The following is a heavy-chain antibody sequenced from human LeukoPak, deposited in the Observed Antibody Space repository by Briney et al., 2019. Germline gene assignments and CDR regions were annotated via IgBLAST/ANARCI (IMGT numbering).Heavy chain of an antibody. CDR3: ARADRSSGWYYFDY. CDR1: GGSISSSNW. J-gene: IGHJ4*02. D-gene: IGHD6-19*01. Sequence: SETLSLTCAVSGGSISSSNWWSWVRQPPGKGLEWIGEIYHSGSTNYNPSLKSRVTISVDKSKSQFSLKLSSVTAADTAVYYCARADRSSGWYYFDYWGQGTLVTVSS. CDR2: IYHSGST. V-gene: IGHV4-4*02.